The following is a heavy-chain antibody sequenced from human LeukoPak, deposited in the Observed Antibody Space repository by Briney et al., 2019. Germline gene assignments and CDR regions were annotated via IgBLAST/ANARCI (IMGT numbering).Heavy chain of an antibody. CDR2: ISGSGGST. CDR1: GFTFTSYA. D-gene: IGHD4/OR15-4a*01. CDR3: AKHRPYGAIYYFDY. Sequence: GGSLRLSCAASGFTFTSYAMSWVRQAPGKGLECVSAISGSGGSTYYADSVKGRFTISRGNSKNTLYLQMNSLRAEDTAVYYCAKHRPYGAIYYFDYWGQGTLVTVSS. V-gene: IGHV3-23*01. J-gene: IGHJ4*02.